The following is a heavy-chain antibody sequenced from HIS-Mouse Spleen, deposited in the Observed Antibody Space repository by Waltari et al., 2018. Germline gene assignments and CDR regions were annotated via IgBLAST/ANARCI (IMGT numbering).Heavy chain of an antibody. D-gene: IGHD6-13*01. CDR2: IYYSGST. Sequence: QLQLQESGPGLVKPSETLSLTCTVSGGSISSSSYYWGWIRQPPGKGLEWIGRIYYSGSTYYNPSLKSRVTISVDTSKNQCALKLSSGTAADTAVYYCAREIPYSSSWYDWYFDLWGRGTLVTVSS. V-gene: IGHV4-39*07. J-gene: IGHJ2*01. CDR1: GGSISSSSYY. CDR3: AREIPYSSSWYDWYFDL.